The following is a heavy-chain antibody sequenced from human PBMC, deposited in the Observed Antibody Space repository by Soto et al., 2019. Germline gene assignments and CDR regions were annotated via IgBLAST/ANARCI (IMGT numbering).Heavy chain of an antibody. CDR3: ARDQYSSASDYYYYGMDV. V-gene: IGHV3-33*01. J-gene: IGHJ6*02. CDR1: GFTFSSYG. CDR2: IWYDGSNK. Sequence: QVQLVESGGGVVQPGRSLRLSCAASGFTFSSYGMHWVRQAPGKGLEWVAVIWYDGSNKYYADSVKGRFTISRDNSKNPLDLQMNSLRSEYSAVDYCARDQYSSASDYYYYGMDVWGQGTTVTVSS. D-gene: IGHD6-6*01.